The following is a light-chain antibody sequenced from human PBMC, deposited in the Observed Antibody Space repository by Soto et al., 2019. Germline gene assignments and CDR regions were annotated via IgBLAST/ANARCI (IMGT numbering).Light chain of an antibody. V-gene: IGKV3-15*01. CDR3: QPYNNCPPLT. CDR1: QSVSSN. CDR2: GAS. J-gene: IGKJ4*01. Sequence: EIVMTQSPATLSVSPGERATLSCRATQSVSSNLAWYQQKPGQAPRLLIYGASTRATGIPASFSGSGPGTDFTLTITSLQSEDCALYYGQPYNNCPPLTFGGGTKVEIK.